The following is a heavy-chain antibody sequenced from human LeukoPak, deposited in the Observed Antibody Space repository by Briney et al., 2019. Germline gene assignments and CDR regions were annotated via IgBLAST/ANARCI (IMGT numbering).Heavy chain of an antibody. CDR3: ARPSTLTYYDILTGYYLDAFDI. J-gene: IGHJ3*02. D-gene: IGHD3-9*01. CDR2: INHSGST. CDR1: GGSFSGYY. V-gene: IGHV4-34*01. Sequence: PSETLSLTCAVYGGSFSGYYWSWIRQPPGKGLEWIGEINHSGSTNYNPSLKSRVSISVDTSKSQFSLKLTSLTAADTAVYYCARPSTLTYYDILTGYYLDAFDIWGRGTMVTVSS.